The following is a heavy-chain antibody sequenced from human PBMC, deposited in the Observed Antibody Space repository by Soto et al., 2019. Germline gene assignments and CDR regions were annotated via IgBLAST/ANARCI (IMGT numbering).Heavy chain of an antibody. V-gene: IGHV5-51*01. J-gene: IGHJ5*02. CDR2: IYPGDSDT. D-gene: IGHD2-2*01. Sequence: PGESLQISCTGVGYSFTSYWIGWVRQMPGKGLEWMGIIYPGDSDTRYSPSFQGQVTISADKSITTAYPQWSSLKASDTAMYYCARGYCTTTICDPWFDPWGQGTLVTVSS. CDR1: GYSFTSYW. CDR3: ARGYCTTTICDPWFDP.